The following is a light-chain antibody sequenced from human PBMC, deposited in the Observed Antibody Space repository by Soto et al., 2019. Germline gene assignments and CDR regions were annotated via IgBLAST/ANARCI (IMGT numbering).Light chain of an antibody. Sequence: QSALTQPASVSGSPGQSITISCTGTSSDVCGYNYVSWYQQHPGKAPKLIIYEVSNRPSGVSNRFSGSKSGNTASLTISGLQAEDEADYYCNSYTSKSTGVFGTGTKLNVL. J-gene: IGLJ1*01. CDR3: NSYTSKSTGV. V-gene: IGLV2-14*01. CDR1: SSDVCGYNY. CDR2: EVS.